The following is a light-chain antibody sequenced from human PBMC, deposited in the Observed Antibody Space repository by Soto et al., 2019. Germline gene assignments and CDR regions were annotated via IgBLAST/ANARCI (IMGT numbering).Light chain of an antibody. CDR2: VAS. CDR1: QNINRY. CDR3: QQSYSARLT. J-gene: IGKJ4*01. Sequence: DMHMTRSPSCRSASVGDRVAMACLASQNINRYLNWYQQKPGKAPKVLILVASSLESGVPSRFRGSGSGTDFTLTISSLQPEDFATYYCQQSYSARLTFGGGTKVDIK. V-gene: IGKV1-39*01.